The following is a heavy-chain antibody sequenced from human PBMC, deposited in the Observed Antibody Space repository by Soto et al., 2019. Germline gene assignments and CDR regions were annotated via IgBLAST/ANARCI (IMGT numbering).Heavy chain of an antibody. CDR3: AKGPSALDYYGMDV. CDR1: EFTFSSYA. V-gene: IGHV3-23*01. J-gene: IGHJ6*02. CDR2: SSGSGGST. Sequence: EVQLLESGGRLAQPGGSLRLSCAASEFTFSSYAMSWVRQAPGKGLEWVSASSGSGGSTYYADSVKGRLTTSRDNSKNTLYLQMNSLRAEDTAVYYCAKGPSALDYYGMDVWGQGTTVTVSS.